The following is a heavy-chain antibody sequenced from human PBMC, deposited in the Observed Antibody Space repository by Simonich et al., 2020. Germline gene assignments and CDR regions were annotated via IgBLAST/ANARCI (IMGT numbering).Heavy chain of an antibody. CDR2: IIPTLGIA. D-gene: IGHD3-10*01. V-gene: IGHV1-69*09. CDR3: ARTNTMRELDTMVRGVDYFDY. CDR1: GGTFSSYA. Sequence: QVQLVQSGAEVKKPGSSVKVSCKASGGTFSSYAISWVRQAPGQGLEWIGGIIPTLGIANYAQKFQGRVTITAEKSTSTAYMELSSLRSEDTAVYYCARTNTMRELDTMVRGVDYFDYWGQGTLVTVSS. J-gene: IGHJ4*02.